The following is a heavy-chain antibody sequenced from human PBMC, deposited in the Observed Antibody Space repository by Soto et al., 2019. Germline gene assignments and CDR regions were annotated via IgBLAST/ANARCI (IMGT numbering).Heavy chain of an antibody. V-gene: IGHV3-30*18. D-gene: IGHD2-2*03. CDR3: AKDQMDIVLVPAAMQTNYYYYGMDV. Sequence: QVQLVESGGGVVQPGRSLRLSCAASGFTFSSYGMHWVRQAPGKGLEWVAVISYDGSNKYYADSVKGRFTISRDNSKNTLYLQMNSLRAEDTAVYYCAKDQMDIVLVPAAMQTNYYYYGMDVWGQGTTVTVSS. CDR1: GFTFSSYG. J-gene: IGHJ6*02. CDR2: ISYDGSNK.